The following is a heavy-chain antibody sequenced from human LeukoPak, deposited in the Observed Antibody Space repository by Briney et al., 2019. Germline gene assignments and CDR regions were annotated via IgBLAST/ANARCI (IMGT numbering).Heavy chain of an antibody. Sequence: GRSLRLSCAASGFTFSSYGMHWVRQAPGKGLEWAAVIWYDGSNKYYADSVKGRFTISRDNSKNTLYLQMNSLRAEDTAVYYCARDRSPLLGDSSGPYYYYGMDVWGQGTTVTVSS. CDR3: ARDRSPLLGDSSGPYYYYGMDV. J-gene: IGHJ6*02. CDR1: GFTFSSYG. CDR2: IWYDGSNK. V-gene: IGHV3-33*01. D-gene: IGHD3-22*01.